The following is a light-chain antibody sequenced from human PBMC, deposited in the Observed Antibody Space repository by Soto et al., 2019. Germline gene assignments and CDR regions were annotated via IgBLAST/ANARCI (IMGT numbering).Light chain of an antibody. J-gene: IGKJ1*01. CDR2: DAS. V-gene: IGKV3-15*01. CDR3: QQYKKWPRT. CDR1: QSVSSN. Sequence: EIVLTQSPGTLSLSPGERATLSCRASQSVSSNFAWYQQKPGQAPRLLIHDASTRATGIPARFSGSGSGTEFTLTISSLQSEDFAVYYCQQYKKWPRTFGHGTKVDI.